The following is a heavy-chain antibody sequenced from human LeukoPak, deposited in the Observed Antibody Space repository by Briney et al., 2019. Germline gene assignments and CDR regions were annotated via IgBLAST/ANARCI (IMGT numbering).Heavy chain of an antibody. CDR3: ARSVSDNALDI. V-gene: IGHV4-31*03. J-gene: IGHJ3*02. CDR2: IYYSGST. Sequence: SETLSLTCTVSGGSISSGGYYWSWIRQHPGKGLEWIGYIYYSGSTYYNPSLKSRVTISVDTSKNQFSLKLSSVTAADTAVYYCARSVSDNALDIWGQGTMVTVSS. CDR1: GGSISSGGYY. D-gene: IGHD2-15*01.